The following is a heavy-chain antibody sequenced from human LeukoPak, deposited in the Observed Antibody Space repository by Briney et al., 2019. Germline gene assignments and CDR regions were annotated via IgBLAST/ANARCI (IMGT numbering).Heavy chain of an antibody. CDR1: GYSFSDNY. CDR3: AREVYGDSSFDY. D-gene: IGHD4-17*01. J-gene: IGHJ4*02. Sequence: ASVKVSCKASGYSFSDNYMHWVRQAPGQGLEWLGWINPNTGGTNFAQKFQGRVTMTRDTSISTAYMELSGLRSDDTAVYCCAREVYGDSSFDYWGQGALLTVSS. CDR2: INPNTGGT. V-gene: IGHV1-2*02.